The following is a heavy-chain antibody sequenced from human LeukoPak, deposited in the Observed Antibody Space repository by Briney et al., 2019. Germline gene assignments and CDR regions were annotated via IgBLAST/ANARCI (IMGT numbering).Heavy chain of an antibody. CDR1: GFTFSSYE. V-gene: IGHV3-48*03. Sequence: QSAGSLRLSCAASGFTFSSYEMNWVRQAPGKGLEWVSYISSSGSTIYYADSVKGRFTISRDNAKNSLYLQMNSLRAEDTAVYYCARGEYYDILTGTWVPGYWGQGTLVTVSS. D-gene: IGHD3-9*01. J-gene: IGHJ4*02. CDR2: ISSSGSTI. CDR3: ARGEYYDILTGTWVPGY.